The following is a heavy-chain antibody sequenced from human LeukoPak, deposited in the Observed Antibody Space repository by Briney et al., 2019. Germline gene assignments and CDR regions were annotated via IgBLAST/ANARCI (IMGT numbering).Heavy chain of an antibody. D-gene: IGHD2-8*01. V-gene: IGHV3-53*01. J-gene: IGHJ4*02. CDR1: GFTVSSNY. Sequence: GGSLRLSCAASGFTVSSNYMSWVRQAPGKGLEWVSVIYSGGSTYYADSVKGRFTISRDNSKNTLYLQMNSLRAEDTAVYYCARDLHCTNGVCTGYWGQGTLVTVSS. CDR2: IYSGGST. CDR3: ARDLHCTNGVCTGY.